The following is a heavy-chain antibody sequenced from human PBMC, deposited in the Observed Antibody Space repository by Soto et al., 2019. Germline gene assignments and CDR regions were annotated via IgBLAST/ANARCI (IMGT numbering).Heavy chain of an antibody. CDR3: ARPEEGYAYCGGDCYSDAFDI. CDR1: GGTFSSYA. CDR2: IIPIFGTA. Sequence: QVQLVQSGAEVKKPGSSVKVSCKASGGTFSSYAISWVRQAPGQGLEWMGGIIPIFGTANYAQKFQGRVTITADESTSTAYMELSSLRSEDTAVYYCARPEEGYAYCGGDCYSDAFDIWGQGTMVTVSS. D-gene: IGHD2-21*02. J-gene: IGHJ3*02. V-gene: IGHV1-69*01.